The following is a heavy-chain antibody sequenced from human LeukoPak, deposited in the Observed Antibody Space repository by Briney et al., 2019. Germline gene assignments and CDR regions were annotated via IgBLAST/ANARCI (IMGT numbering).Heavy chain of an antibody. J-gene: IGHJ6*02. D-gene: IGHD4-11*01. Sequence: SETLSLTCTVSGGSISSSSYYWGWIRQPPGKGLEWIGSIYYSGSTYYNPSLKSRVTISVDTSKNQFSLKLSSVTAADTAVYYCARDSYSNYVSYYYGMDVWGQGTTVTVSS. CDR3: ARDSYSNYVSYYYGMDV. V-gene: IGHV4-39*02. CDR1: GGSISSSSYY. CDR2: IYYSGST.